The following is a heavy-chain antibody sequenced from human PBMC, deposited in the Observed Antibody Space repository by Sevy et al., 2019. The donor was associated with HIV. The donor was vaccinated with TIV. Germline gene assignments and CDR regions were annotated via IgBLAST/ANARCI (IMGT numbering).Heavy chain of an antibody. CDR1: GFTFSNVW. Sequence: GGSLRLSCAASGFTFSNVWMSWVRQAPGKGLEWVGRIKSKIDGGTIDYAAPVKVRFTISRDDSKNTLYLQMNSVKTEDTAVYYCTTEAVDCSTTTCSLAMDVWGQGTTVTVSS. J-gene: IGHJ6*02. D-gene: IGHD2-2*01. CDR2: IKSKIDGGTI. V-gene: IGHV3-15*01. CDR3: TTEAVDCSTTTCSLAMDV.